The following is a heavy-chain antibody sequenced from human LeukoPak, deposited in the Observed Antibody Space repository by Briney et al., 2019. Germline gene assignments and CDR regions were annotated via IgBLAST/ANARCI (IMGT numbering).Heavy chain of an antibody. CDR2: INHSGST. CDR3: ARDSSSSSYDY. CDR1: GGSFSGYY. V-gene: IGHV4-34*01. Sequence: SETLSLTCAVYGGSFSGYYWSWIRQPPGKGLEWIGEINHSGSTNYNPSLKSRVAISVDTSKNQFSLKLSSVTAADTAVYYCARDSSSSSYDYWGQGTLVTVSS. D-gene: IGHD6-13*01. J-gene: IGHJ4*02.